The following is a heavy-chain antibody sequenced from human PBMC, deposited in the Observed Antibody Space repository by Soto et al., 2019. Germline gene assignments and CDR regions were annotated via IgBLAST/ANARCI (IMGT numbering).Heavy chain of an antibody. V-gene: IGHV6-1*01. CDR3: ARGERDRYGSLEWFGP. CDR1: GDSVSSNSAA. CDR2: TYYRSKWYN. Sequence: SQTLSLTCAISGDSVSSNSAAWNWIRQSPSRGLEWLGRTYYRSKWYNDYAVSVKSRITINPDTSKNQFSLQLNSVTPEDTAVYYCARGERDRYGSLEWFGPWGQGPLATASS. D-gene: IGHD5-18*01. J-gene: IGHJ5*02.